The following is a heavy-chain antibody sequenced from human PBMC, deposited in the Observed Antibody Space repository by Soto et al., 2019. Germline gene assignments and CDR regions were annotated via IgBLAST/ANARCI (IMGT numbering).Heavy chain of an antibody. CDR1: GFTFSSYA. J-gene: IGHJ4*02. Sequence: AGGSLRLSCAASGFTFSSYAMSWVRQAPGKGLEWVSAISGSGGSTYYADSVKGRFTISRDNSKNTLYLQMNSLRAEDTAVYYCAKVDYVWGSYRQGSFDYWGQGTLVTVSS. D-gene: IGHD3-16*02. CDR3: AKVDYVWGSYRQGSFDY. V-gene: IGHV3-23*01. CDR2: ISGSGGST.